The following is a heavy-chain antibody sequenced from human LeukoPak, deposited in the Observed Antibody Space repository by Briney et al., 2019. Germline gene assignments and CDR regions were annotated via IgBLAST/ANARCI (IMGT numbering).Heavy chain of an antibody. CDR1: GFTYSSYA. Sequence: GGSLRLSCAASGFTYSSYAMSWVRRAPGKGLEWVSAISGSGGSTFYADSGKGRFTISRDNSKNTLYLQMNSLRAEDTAVYYCAKQPVPYGDQYYFDYWGQGTLVTVSS. CDR3: AKQPVPYGDQYYFDY. J-gene: IGHJ4*02. CDR2: ISGSGGST. D-gene: IGHD4-17*01. V-gene: IGHV3-23*01.